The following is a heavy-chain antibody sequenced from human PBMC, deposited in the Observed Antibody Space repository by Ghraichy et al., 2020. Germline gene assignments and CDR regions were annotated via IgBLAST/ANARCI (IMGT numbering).Heavy chain of an antibody. CDR1: GGSISSSSYF. V-gene: IGHV4-39*01. Sequence: SETLSLTCTVSGGSISSSSYFWGWIRQPPGKGLEWIGSIFYSGSTYYNPSLKSRVTISVDTSKNQFSLKLTSVTAADTAVYYCARRFGGSSGWFDPWGQGTLVPVSS. CDR3: ARRFGGSSGWFDP. J-gene: IGHJ5*02. D-gene: IGHD3-10*01. CDR2: IFYSGST.